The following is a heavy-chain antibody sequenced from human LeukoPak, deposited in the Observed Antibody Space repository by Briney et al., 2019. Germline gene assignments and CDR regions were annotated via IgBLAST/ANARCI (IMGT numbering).Heavy chain of an antibody. V-gene: IGHV1-46*01. CDR2: IYPRDGST. D-gene: IGHD2-21*02. CDR3: GEAYCGGDCSTTQPYYYYGMDV. Sequence: ASVKVSCKASGYTFTSNYIHWVRQAPGQGLEWMGMIYPRDGSTSYAQKFQGRVTVTRDTSTSTVHMELSGLRSEDTAVYYCGEAYCGGDCSTTQPYYYYGMDVWGQGTTVTVSS. J-gene: IGHJ6*02. CDR1: GYTFTSNY.